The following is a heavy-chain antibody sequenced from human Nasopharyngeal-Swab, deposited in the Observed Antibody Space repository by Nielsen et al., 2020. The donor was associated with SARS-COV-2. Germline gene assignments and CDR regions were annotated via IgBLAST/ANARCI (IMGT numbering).Heavy chain of an antibody. J-gene: IGHJ6*03. CDR2: TYCRSKWYN. V-gene: IGHV6-1*01. CDR3: ARARGAYGDYYYYYYTDV. D-gene: IGHD4-17*01. Sequence: WIRQSPSRGLEWLGGTYCRSKWYNDYAVSVKSRITINPDTSKNQFSLHLNSVTPEDTAVYYCARARGAYGDYYYYYYTDVWGKGTTVTVSS.